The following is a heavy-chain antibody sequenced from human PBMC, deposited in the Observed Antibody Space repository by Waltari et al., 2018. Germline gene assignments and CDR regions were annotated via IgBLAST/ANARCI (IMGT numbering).Heavy chain of an antibody. CDR2: IYSDGGT. J-gene: IGHJ5*02. Sequence: EVQLVESGGGLIQPGGSLRLSCAASVFTVSSNNMIWVRRGPGKGLEWVSVIYSDGGTYYADSVKGRFTISRDNSKNTVYLQMNSLRAEDTALYYCARDATWGQGTLVTVSS. CDR1: VFTVSSNN. V-gene: IGHV3-53*01. CDR3: ARDAT.